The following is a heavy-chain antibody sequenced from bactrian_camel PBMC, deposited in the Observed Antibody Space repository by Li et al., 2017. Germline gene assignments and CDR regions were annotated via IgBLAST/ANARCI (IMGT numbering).Heavy chain of an antibody. CDR2: LKSVVGIT. CDR3: AADLRWCRSGYFDPHARMGY. D-gene: IGHD2*01. J-gene: IGHJ6*01. Sequence: HVQLVESGGGSVQAGGSLRLSCAVSGTIASSLCMGWFRQAPGKEREGVATLKSVVGITRYADSVKGRFIITRDDAQRTIYLQMNSLEPEDTAIYYCAADLRWCRSGYFDPHARMGYRGQGTQVTVS. V-gene: IGHV3S53*01. CDR1: GTIASSLC.